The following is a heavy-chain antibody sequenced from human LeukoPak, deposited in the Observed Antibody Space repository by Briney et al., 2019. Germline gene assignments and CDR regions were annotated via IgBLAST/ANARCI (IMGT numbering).Heavy chain of an antibody. CDR2: ISPHGSTT. J-gene: IGHJ5*02. Sequence: GGSLRLSCAASGFTFSSHWMHWVRQAPGKGLVWVSRISPHGSTTKNADSVKGRFTMSRDNARSTLYLQMNSLRAEDTAVYYCAREINKWFDPWGQGTLVTVSS. V-gene: IGHV3-74*03. CDR1: GFTFSSHW. CDR3: AREINKWFDP.